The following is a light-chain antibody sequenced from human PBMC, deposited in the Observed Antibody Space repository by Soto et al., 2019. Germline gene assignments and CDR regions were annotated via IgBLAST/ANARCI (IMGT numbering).Light chain of an antibody. Sequence: QSVLTQPRSVSGSPGQSVTVSCIGTSSDVGGYNSVSWYQEHPGKAPKLMIYDVIKRPSGVPDRFSGSKSGNTASLTISGILAEEEADYYCCSHVGSSSYVFRTASKVTVL. CDR1: SSDVGGYNS. CDR2: DVI. J-gene: IGLJ1*01. V-gene: IGLV2-11*01. CDR3: CSHVGSSSYV.